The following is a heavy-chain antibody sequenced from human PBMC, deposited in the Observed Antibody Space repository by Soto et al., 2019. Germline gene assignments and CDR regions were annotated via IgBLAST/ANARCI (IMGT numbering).Heavy chain of an antibody. CDR2: IYYSGTT. CDR3: ARYVNPYDTAVWFDP. J-gene: IGHJ5*02. Sequence: LSYTVSGGTTINHFWRRIRQHTGKGLEWIGCIYYSGTTSYNSSLKSRVTISLDTSKNQFSLRLRSVTAADTAVYYCARYVNPYDTAVWFDPWGQGTLVTVSS. D-gene: IGHD3-9*01. CDR1: GGTTINHF. V-gene: IGHV4-59*11.